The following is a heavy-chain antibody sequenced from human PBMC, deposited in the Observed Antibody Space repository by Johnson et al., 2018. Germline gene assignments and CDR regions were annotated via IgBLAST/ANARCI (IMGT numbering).Heavy chain of an antibody. CDR3: ARDKAPYYFDWYFQF. D-gene: IGHD3-22*01. CDR1: GFTFRTSG. Sequence: QVQLVQSGGGVVQPGRSLRLSCAASGFTFRTSGLSWVRLAPGKGLDWVVVLWYDGGNEHYADSVKGRFIISRDSFKNTLYLQMNSLRPEDTAVYYCARDKAPYYFDWYFQFWGQGTLVTVSS. J-gene: IGHJ1*01. V-gene: IGHV3-33*01. CDR2: LWYDGGNE.